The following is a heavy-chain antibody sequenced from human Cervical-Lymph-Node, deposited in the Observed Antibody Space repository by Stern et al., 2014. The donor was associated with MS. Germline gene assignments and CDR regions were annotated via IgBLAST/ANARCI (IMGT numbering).Heavy chain of an antibody. CDR1: GDSISSYTHY. CDR3: AKHACTGAACPFDL. V-gene: IGHV4-39*01. CDR2: VYYSGPT. Sequence: QVQLQESGPGLVKPSETLSLTCAVSGDSISSYTHYWAWIRQPPGKGLEWIGLVYYSGPTYYTPSHNSPFTISVDTSKNPFSLGLNSVPAADTAVYYCAKHACTGAACPFDLWGQGTLVTVSS. D-gene: IGHD2-8*02. J-gene: IGHJ4*02.